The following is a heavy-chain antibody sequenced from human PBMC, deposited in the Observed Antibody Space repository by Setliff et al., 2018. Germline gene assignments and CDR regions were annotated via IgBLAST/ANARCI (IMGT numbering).Heavy chain of an antibody. CDR3: ARASRFGTVVYKGDYYMDV. V-gene: IGHV1-69*05. J-gene: IGHJ6*03. D-gene: IGHD3-10*01. CDR1: GGTFSSYG. Sequence: SVKVSCKASGGTFSSYGISWVRQAPGQGLEWMGGTIPIFGSTNYAQKFQDRVTIITDESTSTAYMELRSLRTEDTAVYYCARASRFGTVVYKGDYYMDVWGKGTTVTVSS. CDR2: TIPIFGST.